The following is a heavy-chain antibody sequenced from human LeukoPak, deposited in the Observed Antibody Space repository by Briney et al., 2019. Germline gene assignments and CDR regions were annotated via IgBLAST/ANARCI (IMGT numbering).Heavy chain of an antibody. V-gene: IGHV3-23*01. J-gene: IGHJ4*02. D-gene: IGHD3-10*01. CDR2: ISDRGSRT. CDR1: GITLSNYG. CDR3: AKRGVIIRVILVGFHKEAYYFDS. Sequence: GGSLRLSCAVSGITLSNYGMSWVRQAPGKGLEWVAGISDRGSRTNYADSVKGRFTISTDHPENTLYLQMNSLRAEDTAVYFCAKRGVIIRVILVGFHKEAYYFDSWGQGALVTVSS.